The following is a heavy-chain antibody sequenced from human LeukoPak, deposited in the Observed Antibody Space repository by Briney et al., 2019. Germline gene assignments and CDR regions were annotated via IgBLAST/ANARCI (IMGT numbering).Heavy chain of an antibody. CDR3: ARANWNYVGLDY. J-gene: IGHJ4*01. V-gene: IGHV3-74*01. Sequence: PGGSLRLSCVGSKFTFSDYWMHWVRHAPGKGLVWVSRIDSDGSGTGYADSVKGRFTISRDNAKNTLYLQMHSLGAEDTAVYFCARANWNYVGLDYWGHGTLVTVSS. CDR2: IDSDGSGT. D-gene: IGHD1-7*01. CDR1: KFTFSDYW.